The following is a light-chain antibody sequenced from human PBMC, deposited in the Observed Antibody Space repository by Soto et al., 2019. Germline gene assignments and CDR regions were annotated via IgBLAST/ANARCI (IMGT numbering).Light chain of an antibody. CDR2: EVS. V-gene: IGLV2-14*01. J-gene: IGLJ1*01. CDR1: SSDVGSYNY. Sequence: QSALTQPASVSGSPGQSITISCAGTSSDVGSYNYVSWYQQHPGKAPKLMIYEVSNRPSGVSSRFSDSKSGDTASLTISGLQAEDEADYYCSSYTSSSTLFGTGTKVTVL. CDR3: SSYTSSSTL.